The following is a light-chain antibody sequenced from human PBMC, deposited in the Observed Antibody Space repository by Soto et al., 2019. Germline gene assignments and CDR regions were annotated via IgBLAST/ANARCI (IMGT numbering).Light chain of an antibody. V-gene: IGKV3-20*01. Sequence: EIVLTQSPRTLSLSPGERATLSCRASQSVGSDYVAWYQHRPGQAPRLLFSGIFRRATGIPDRFSGSGSGTDFTLTINRLEPEDFAVYYCQQFGSSPMTFGQGTKV. CDR1: QSVGSDY. CDR3: QQFGSSPMT. CDR2: GIF. J-gene: IGKJ1*01.